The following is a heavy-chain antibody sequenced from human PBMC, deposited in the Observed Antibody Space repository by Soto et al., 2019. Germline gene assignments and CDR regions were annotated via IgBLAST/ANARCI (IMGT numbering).Heavy chain of an antibody. D-gene: IGHD5-18*01. V-gene: IGHV3-30-3*01. J-gene: IGHJ4*02. CDR1: GFTFSSYA. CDR2: ISYDGSNK. Sequence: GGSLRLSCAASGFTFSSYAMHWVRQAPGKGLEWVAVISYDGSNKYYADSVKGRFTISRDNSKNTLYLQMNSLRAEDTAVYDCARDDERTVDTATTRVDYWGQGNLVTVSS. CDR3: ARDDERTVDTATTRVDY.